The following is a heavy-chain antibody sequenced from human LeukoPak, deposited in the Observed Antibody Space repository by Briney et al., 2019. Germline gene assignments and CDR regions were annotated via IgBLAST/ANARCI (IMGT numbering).Heavy chain of an antibody. CDR1: GFTFSSYG. Sequence: GGSLRLSCAAFGFTFSSYGMHWVRQTPGKGLEWVAFIRHDGSYQQYADSVKGRFTVSKDNSKDMVYLQMNSLRTEDTAVYYCAKNRDSSDYPRDFDFWGQGTLVTVSS. CDR2: IRHDGSYQ. J-gene: IGHJ4*02. D-gene: IGHD3-22*01. V-gene: IGHV3-30*02. CDR3: AKNRDSSDYPRDFDF.